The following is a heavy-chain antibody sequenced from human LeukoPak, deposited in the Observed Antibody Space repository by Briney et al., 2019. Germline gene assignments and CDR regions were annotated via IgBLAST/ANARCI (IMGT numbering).Heavy chain of an antibody. J-gene: IGHJ4*02. CDR3: ARGRVITMVRGVLVY. D-gene: IGHD3-10*01. CDR2: ISSSSSTI. CDR1: GFTFSSYS. V-gene: IGHV3-48*01. Sequence: GGSLRLSCAASGFTFSSYSMNWVRQAPGKGLEWVSYISSSSSTIYYADSVKGRFTISRDNAKNSLYLQMNSLRAEDTAVYYCARGRVITMVRGVLVYWGQGTLVIVSS.